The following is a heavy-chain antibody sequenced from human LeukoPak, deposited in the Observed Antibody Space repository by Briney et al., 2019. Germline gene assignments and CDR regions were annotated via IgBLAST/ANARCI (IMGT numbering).Heavy chain of an antibody. D-gene: IGHD2-2*01. CDR3: ARGDCSSTSCYSTYYMDV. V-gene: IGHV4-4*07. CDR2: IYTSGST. J-gene: IGHJ6*03. Sequence: SSEALSLTCTVSGGSISNYYWSWIRQPAGKGLEWIGRIYTSGSTNYNPSLKSRVTMSVDTSKNQFSLRLSSVTAADTAVYYCARGDCSSTSCYSTYYMDVWGKGTTVTVSS. CDR1: GGSISNYY.